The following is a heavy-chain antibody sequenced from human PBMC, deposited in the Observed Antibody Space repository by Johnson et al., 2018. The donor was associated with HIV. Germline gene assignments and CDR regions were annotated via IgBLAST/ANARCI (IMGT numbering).Heavy chain of an antibody. J-gene: IGHJ3*02. V-gene: IGHV3-13*01. CDR2: IGTTGDT. CDR1: GFTFSSYD. D-gene: IGHD3-10*01. CDR3: ARTLGFGTEDAFDI. Sequence: VQLVESGGGLVQPGGSLRLSFAASGFTFSSYDMHWVRQATGKGLEWVSTIGTTGDTYYPGSVKGRFTISRENAKNSLYLQMNRRRAGDTAVYYCARTLGFGTEDAFDIWGQGTMVTVSS.